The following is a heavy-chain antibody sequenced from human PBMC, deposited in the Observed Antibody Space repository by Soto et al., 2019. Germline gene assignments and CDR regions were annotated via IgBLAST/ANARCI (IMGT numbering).Heavy chain of an antibody. J-gene: IGHJ6*02. Sequence: SETLSLTCTVSGGSISSSSYYWGWIRQPPGKGLEWIGSIYYSGSTYYNPSLKSRVTISVDTSKNQFSLKLSSVTAADTAVYYCARLRIGSSSDYYYYCGMDVWGQGTTVTVSS. CDR1: GGSISSSSYY. CDR2: IYYSGST. D-gene: IGHD6-6*01. V-gene: IGHV4-39*01. CDR3: ARLRIGSSSDYYYYCGMDV.